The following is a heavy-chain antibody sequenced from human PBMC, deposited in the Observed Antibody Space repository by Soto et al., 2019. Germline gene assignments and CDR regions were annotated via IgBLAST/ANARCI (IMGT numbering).Heavy chain of an antibody. V-gene: IGHV3-43D*03. J-gene: IGHJ6*02. CDR3: AKGILGQARHPAYGMDV. Sequence: GGSLRLSCAASGFTFDDYAMHWVRQAPGKGLEWVSLISWDGGSTYYADSVKGRFTISRDNSKNSLYLQMNSLRAEDTALYYCAKGILGQARHPAYGMDVWGQGTTVTVSS. D-gene: IGHD3-16*01. CDR1: GFTFDDYA. CDR2: ISWDGGST.